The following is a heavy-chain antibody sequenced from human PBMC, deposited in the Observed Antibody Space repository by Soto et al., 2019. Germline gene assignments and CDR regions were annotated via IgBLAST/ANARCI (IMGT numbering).Heavy chain of an antibody. CDR1: GFTVSSND. J-gene: IGHJ4*02. Sequence: EVQLVESGGGLVQPGGSLTLSCAASGFTVSSNDMSWVRQAPGKGLEWVSLIYSGGNTYYADSVKGRFTISRDNSKNTLYLQMNSLRAEDTAVYDCARGHTSGWYYFDYWGQGTRVTVSS. CDR3: ARGHTSGWYYFDY. D-gene: IGHD6-19*01. CDR2: IYSGGNT. V-gene: IGHV3-66*01.